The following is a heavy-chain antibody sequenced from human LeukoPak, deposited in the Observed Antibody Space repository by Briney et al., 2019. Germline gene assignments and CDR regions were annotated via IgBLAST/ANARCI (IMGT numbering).Heavy chain of an antibody. V-gene: IGHV1-8*01. Sequence: ASVKVSCMASGYTFTSYDINWVRQATGQGLEWMGWMNPNSGNTGYAQKFQGRVTMTRNTSISTAYMELSSLRSEDTAVYYCARGAKLYDFWSGYPYYYYYGMDVWGQGTTVTVSS. CDR3: ARGAKLYDFWSGYPYYYYYGMDV. CDR2: MNPNSGNT. D-gene: IGHD3-3*01. J-gene: IGHJ6*02. CDR1: GYTFTSYD.